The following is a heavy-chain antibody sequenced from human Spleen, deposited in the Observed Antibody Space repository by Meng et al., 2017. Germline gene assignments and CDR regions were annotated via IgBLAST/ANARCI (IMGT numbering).Heavy chain of an antibody. CDR1: GGSISSGGYY. CDR3: ARASYGSGSPLGESWFDP. V-gene: IGHV4-31*03. J-gene: IGHJ5*02. D-gene: IGHD3-10*01. Sequence: QVQLQESGPGLVKPSETLSLTCTVSGGSISSGGYYWSWIRQHPGKGLEWIGYIHYSGSTYYNPSLKSRATISVDTSKNQFSLKLSSVTAADTAVYYCARASYGSGSPLGESWFDPWGQGTLVTVSS. CDR2: IHYSGST.